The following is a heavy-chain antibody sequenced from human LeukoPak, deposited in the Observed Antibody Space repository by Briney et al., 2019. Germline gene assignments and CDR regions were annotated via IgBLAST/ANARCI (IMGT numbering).Heavy chain of an antibody. D-gene: IGHD3-10*01. CDR3: ARDFITMVRGFDY. CDR2: ISSSGSTI. Sequence: GGSLRLSCAASGFTFSSYAMHWVRQAPGKGLEWVSYISSSGSTIYYADSVKGRFTISRDNAKNSLYLQMNSLRAEDTAVYYCARDFITMVRGFDYWGQGTLVTVSS. J-gene: IGHJ4*02. V-gene: IGHV3-48*03. CDR1: GFTFSSYA.